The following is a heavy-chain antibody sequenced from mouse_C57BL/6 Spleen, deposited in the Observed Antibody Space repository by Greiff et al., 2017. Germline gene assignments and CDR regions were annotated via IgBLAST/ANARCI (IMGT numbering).Heavy chain of an antibody. D-gene: IGHD1-1*01. CDR2: IDPSDSYT. Sequence: QVQLQQPGAELVRPGTSVKLSCKASGYTFTSYWMHWVKQRPGQGLEWIGVIDPSDSYTNYNQQFKGKATLTVDTSSSTAYMQLSSLTSEDSAVYYCARSPITTVVVDYWGQGTTLTVSS. CDR3: ARSPITTVVVDY. V-gene: IGHV1-59*01. CDR1: GYTFTSYW. J-gene: IGHJ2*01.